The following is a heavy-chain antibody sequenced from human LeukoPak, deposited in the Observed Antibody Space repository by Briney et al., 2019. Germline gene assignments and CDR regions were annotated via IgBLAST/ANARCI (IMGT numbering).Heavy chain of an antibody. CDR3: ARIFGTYYFDY. V-gene: IGHV4-39*01. CDR2: IYYRGNT. D-gene: IGHD3-3*01. Sequence: SETLSLTCTVSGGSISSSSYYWGWIRQPPGEGLEWIGSIYYRGNTYYNPSLKSRVTISVDTSKNQFSLKLSSVTAADTAVYYCARIFGTYYFDYWGQGTLVTVSS. J-gene: IGHJ4*02. CDR1: GGSISSSSYY.